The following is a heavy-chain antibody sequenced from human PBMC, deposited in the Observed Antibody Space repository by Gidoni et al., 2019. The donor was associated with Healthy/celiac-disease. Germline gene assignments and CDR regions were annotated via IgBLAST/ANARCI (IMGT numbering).Heavy chain of an antibody. CDR2: ISYDGSNK. CDR3: ARDSSSGWYKYYYYGMDV. V-gene: IGHV3-30*04. CDR1: GFTFRSYA. D-gene: IGHD6-19*01. Sequence: QVQLVESGGGVVQPGRSLRLSCAASGFTFRSYAMHWVRQAPGKGLEWVAVISYDGSNKYYADSVKGRFTISRDNSKNTLYLQMNSLRAEDTAVYYCARDSSSGWYKYYYYGMDVWGQGTTVTVSS. J-gene: IGHJ6*02.